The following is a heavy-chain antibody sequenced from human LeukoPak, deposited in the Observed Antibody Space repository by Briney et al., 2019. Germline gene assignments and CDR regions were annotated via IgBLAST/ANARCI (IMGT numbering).Heavy chain of an antibody. Sequence: SETLSLTCTVSGGSISSYYWSWIRQPPGKGLEWIGYIYYSGSTNYNPSHKSRVTISVDTSKNQFSLKLSSVTAADTAVYYCARDITGTTEADYWGQGTLVTVSS. D-gene: IGHD1-20*01. CDR3: ARDITGTTEADY. CDR2: IYYSGST. CDR1: GGSISSYY. J-gene: IGHJ4*02. V-gene: IGHV4-59*01.